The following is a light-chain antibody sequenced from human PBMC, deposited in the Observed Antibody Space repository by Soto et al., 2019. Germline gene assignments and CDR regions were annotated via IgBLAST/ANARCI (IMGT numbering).Light chain of an antibody. Sequence: EIEMTQSPATLSLAPGERVTLSCRASESVSTNLAWYQQKAGQAPRLLIYGASTRATGIPDRFSGSGSGTDFTLTISRLEPEDFAVYYCQQYGSSLITFGQGTRLEI. CDR2: GAS. CDR1: ESVSTN. V-gene: IGKV3-20*01. J-gene: IGKJ5*01. CDR3: QQYGSSLIT.